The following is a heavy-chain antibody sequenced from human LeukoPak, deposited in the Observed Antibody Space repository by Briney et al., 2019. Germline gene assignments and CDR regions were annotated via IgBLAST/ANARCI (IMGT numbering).Heavy chain of an antibody. Sequence: GASVKVSCKASGYTFTSYDINWVRQATGQGLEWMGWMNAKSGNTGYAQKFQGRVTMTRNTSISTAYMELSSLRSEDTAVYYCARGGYSSSWLSGINWFDPWGQGALVTVSS. CDR3: ARGGYSSSWLSGINWFDP. CDR2: MNAKSGNT. V-gene: IGHV1-8*01. CDR1: GYTFTSYD. J-gene: IGHJ5*02. D-gene: IGHD6-13*01.